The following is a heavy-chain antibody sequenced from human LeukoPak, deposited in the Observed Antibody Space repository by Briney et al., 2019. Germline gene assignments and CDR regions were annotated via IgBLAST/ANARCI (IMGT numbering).Heavy chain of an antibody. CDR1: GFTFSNYA. CDR3: AKRPHGSGSYYNDY. D-gene: IGHD3-10*01. CDR2: ISGSGDDT. V-gene: IGHV3-23*01. J-gene: IGHJ4*02. Sequence: PGGSLRLSCAASGFTFSNYAMNWVRQAPGKGLEWVSAISGSGDDTYYPDSVKGRFTISRDNSKNMLYLQMNSLRAEDTAVYYCAKRPHGSGSYYNDYWGQGTLVTVSS.